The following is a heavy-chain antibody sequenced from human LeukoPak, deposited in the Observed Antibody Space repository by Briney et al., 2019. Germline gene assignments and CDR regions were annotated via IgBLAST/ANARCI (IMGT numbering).Heavy chain of an antibody. CDR1: GGPLDSFY. D-gene: IGHD1-1*01. V-gene: IGHV4-59*01. J-gene: IGHJ4*02. CDR2: IYHSGST. Sequence: PSETLSLTCTVSGGPLDSFYWSWIRQPPGKGLEWIGYIYHSGSTSYNPSLKSRVTISVDTSKKQFSLQLSSVTAADTAVYYCARDVIAGTGFDYWGQGTLVTVSS. CDR3: ARDVIAGTGFDY.